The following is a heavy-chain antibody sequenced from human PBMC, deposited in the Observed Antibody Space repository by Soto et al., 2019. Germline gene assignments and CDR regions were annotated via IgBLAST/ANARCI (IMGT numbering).Heavy chain of an antibody. CDR3: AKASGIALYVDS. V-gene: IGHV3-23*01. D-gene: IGHD6-13*01. CDR2: ISGSGGST. Sequence: EVQLLESGGGLVQPGGSLRLSCAASGFTFSSYAMRRVRQAPGKGLEWVSAISGSGGSTYYADSVKGRFTISRDNSKNTLYLQMNSLRAEDTAVYYCAKASGIALYVDSWGQGTLVTVSS. J-gene: IGHJ4*02. CDR1: GFTFSSYA.